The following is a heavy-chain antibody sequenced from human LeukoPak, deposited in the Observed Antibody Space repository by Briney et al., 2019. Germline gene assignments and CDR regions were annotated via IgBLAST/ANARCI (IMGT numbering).Heavy chain of an antibody. V-gene: IGHV3-7*01. Sequence: GGSLRLSCAASRLTLSNYWMSWVRQAPGKGLEWVANIKRDGSETYYVDSVKGRFTISRDNAKNSLSLQMNSLRAEDTAVYYCARQRGSGCLDYWGQGTLVTVSS. D-gene: IGHD6-19*01. J-gene: IGHJ4*02. CDR3: ARQRGSGCLDY. CDR1: RLTLSNYW. CDR2: IKRDGSET.